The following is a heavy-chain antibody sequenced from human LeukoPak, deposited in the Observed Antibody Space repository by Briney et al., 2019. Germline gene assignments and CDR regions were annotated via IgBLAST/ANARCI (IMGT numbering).Heavy chain of an antibody. J-gene: IGHJ6*03. V-gene: IGHV3-73*01. CDR3: AKGYGSGSGLAHPGANYYMDV. CDR1: GFTFSGSA. CDR2: IRSKANSYAT. D-gene: IGHD3-10*01. Sequence: GGSLRLSCAASGFTFSGSAMHWVRQASGKGLEWVGRIRSKANSYATAYAASVKGRFTISRDDSKNTAYLQMNSLKTEDTAVYYCAKGYGSGSGLAHPGANYYMDVWGKGTTVTVSS.